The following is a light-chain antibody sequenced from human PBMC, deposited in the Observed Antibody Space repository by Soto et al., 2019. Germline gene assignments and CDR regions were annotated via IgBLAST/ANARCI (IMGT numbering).Light chain of an antibody. Sequence: QSALTQPASVSGSPGQSITISCTGTSSDVGGYNYVSWYQQHPGNAPKLMIYEVSYRPSGVSNRFSGSKSGNTASLTISGLQAEDEADYYCSSYTSSSTKLFGTGTKVTVL. V-gene: IGLV2-14*01. J-gene: IGLJ1*01. CDR1: SSDVGGYNY. CDR3: SSYTSSSTKL. CDR2: EVS.